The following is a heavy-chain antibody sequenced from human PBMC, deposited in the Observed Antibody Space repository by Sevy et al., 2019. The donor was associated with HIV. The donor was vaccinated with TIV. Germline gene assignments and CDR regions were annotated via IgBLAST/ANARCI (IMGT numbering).Heavy chain of an antibody. Sequence: GGSLRLSCAASGFSVSSNYMRWVRQAPGKGLEWVSIICSGGSTYYADSVKGRFTISRDNYKNTLYLQMNSLCAEDTAVYYCASDRRKDWLAGGYYYYGIDVWGQGTTVTVSS. J-gene: IGHJ6*02. CDR3: ASDRRKDWLAGGYYYYGIDV. CDR2: ICSGGST. V-gene: IGHV3-53*01. D-gene: IGHD6-19*01. CDR1: GFSVSSNY.